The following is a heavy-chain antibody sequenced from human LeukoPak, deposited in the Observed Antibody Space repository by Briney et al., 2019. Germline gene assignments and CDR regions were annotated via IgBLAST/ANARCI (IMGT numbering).Heavy chain of an antibody. Sequence: SETLSLTCTVSGGSISSGDYYWSSIRQPPGKGLEWIGYTYYRGSTYYNPSLKSRVTISVDTSKNQLSLKLSSVTAADTAVYYCARALRYYDILTGQYDAFDIWGQGTMVTVSS. CDR3: ARALRYYDILTGQYDAFDI. D-gene: IGHD3-9*01. V-gene: IGHV4-30-4*01. CDR2: TYYRGST. J-gene: IGHJ3*02. CDR1: GGSISSGDYY.